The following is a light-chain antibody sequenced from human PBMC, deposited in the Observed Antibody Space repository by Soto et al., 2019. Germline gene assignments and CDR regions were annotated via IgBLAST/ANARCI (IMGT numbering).Light chain of an antibody. Sequence: EIVMTQSPATLSVSPGEWATLSCRASQNINNKLAWYQQKFGQAPRLLIYDASTRATDVPVRFSGSGSGTEFTLTISSLQSEDFAVYYCQQYNNWPLTFGGGTKVEIK. CDR2: DAS. CDR3: QQYNNWPLT. J-gene: IGKJ4*01. CDR1: QNINNK. V-gene: IGKV3-15*01.